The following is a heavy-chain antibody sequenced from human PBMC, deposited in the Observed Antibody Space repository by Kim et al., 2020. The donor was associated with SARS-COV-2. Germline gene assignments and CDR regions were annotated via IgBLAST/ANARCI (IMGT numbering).Heavy chain of an antibody. CDR1: GFTFSSYS. V-gene: IGHV3-21*01. CDR3: ARVPIYYDYVWGSYRSPYYFDY. Sequence: GGSLRLSCAASGFTFSSYSMNWVRQAPGKGLEWVSSISSSSSYIYYADSVKGRFTISRDNAKNSLYLQMNSLRAEDTAVYYCARVPIYYDYVWGSYRSPYYFDYWGQGTLVTVSS. J-gene: IGHJ4*02. CDR2: ISSSSSYI. D-gene: IGHD3-16*02.